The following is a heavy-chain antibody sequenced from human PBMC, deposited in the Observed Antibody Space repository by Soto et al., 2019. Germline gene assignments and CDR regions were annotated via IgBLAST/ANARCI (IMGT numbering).Heavy chain of an antibody. CDR2: IVVGSGNT. D-gene: IGHD3-10*01. J-gene: IGHJ4*02. CDR3: AADREYYYGSGSYYHFDY. CDR1: GFTFTSSA. Sequence: SVKVSCKASGFTFTSSAVQWVRQARGQRLEWIGWIVVGSGNTNYAQKFQERVTITRDMSTSTAYMELSSLRSEDTAVYYCAADREYYYGSGSYYHFDYWGQGTLVTVSS. V-gene: IGHV1-58*01.